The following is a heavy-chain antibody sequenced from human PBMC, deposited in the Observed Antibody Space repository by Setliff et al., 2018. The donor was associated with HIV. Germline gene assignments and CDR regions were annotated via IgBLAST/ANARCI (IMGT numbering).Heavy chain of an antibody. CDR2: ISSSGNTI. V-gene: IGHV3-48*03. J-gene: IGHJ4*02. Sequence: GSLRLSCVASGFTFRSHEMNWVRQAPGKGLEWVSYISSSGNTIYYADSVKGRFTISRDNAKNSLYLQMNSLRGEDTAVYYCSTAGHGSLDFDYWGQGTRVTVSS. D-gene: IGHD6-13*01. CDR3: STAGHGSLDFDY. CDR1: GFTFRSHE.